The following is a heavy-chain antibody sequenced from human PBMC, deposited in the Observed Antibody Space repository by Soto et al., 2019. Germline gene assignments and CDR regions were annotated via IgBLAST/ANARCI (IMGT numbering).Heavy chain of an antibody. V-gene: IGHV3-7*01. Sequence: GGSLRLSCAASGFTFSNYWMTWVRQAPGKGLEWVANIKEDGSEKHYVDSVKGRFTISRDNAKNSLYLQMNSLRVEDTAVYFCAAYNSPKDAFDLWGQGTLVTVSS. D-gene: IGHD1-1*01. CDR2: IKEDGSEK. CDR3: AAYNSPKDAFDL. CDR1: GFTFSNYW. J-gene: IGHJ3*01.